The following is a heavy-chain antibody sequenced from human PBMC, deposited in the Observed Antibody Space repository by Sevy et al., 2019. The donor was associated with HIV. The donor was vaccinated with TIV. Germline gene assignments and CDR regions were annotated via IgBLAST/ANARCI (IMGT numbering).Heavy chain of an antibody. J-gene: IGHJ4*02. Sequence: ASVKVSYKVSGYTVTELSMHWVRQAPGKGLEWMGGFDPEDGETIYAQKFQGRITMTEDTPTDTAYMELNSLGSEDTAVYYCAAVIRPGYCSGGSCSGFWGQGTLVTVSS. CDR2: FDPEDGET. CDR3: AAVIRPGYCSGGSCSGF. V-gene: IGHV1-24*01. D-gene: IGHD2-15*01. CDR1: GYTVTELS.